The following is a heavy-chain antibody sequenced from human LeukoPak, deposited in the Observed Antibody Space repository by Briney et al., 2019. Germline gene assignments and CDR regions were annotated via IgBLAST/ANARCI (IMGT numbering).Heavy chain of an antibody. D-gene: IGHD1-26*01. V-gene: IGHV1-3*01. Sequence: GASVKVSCKASGYTFTSYAMHWVRQAPGQRLEWMGWINAGNGNTKYSQKFQGRVTITRDTSASTAYMELSSLRSEDTAVYYCARVEKFIVGAKGEARLFDYWGQGTLVTVSS. CDR3: ARVEKFIVGAKGEARLFDY. J-gene: IGHJ4*02. CDR2: INAGNGNT. CDR1: GYTFTSYA.